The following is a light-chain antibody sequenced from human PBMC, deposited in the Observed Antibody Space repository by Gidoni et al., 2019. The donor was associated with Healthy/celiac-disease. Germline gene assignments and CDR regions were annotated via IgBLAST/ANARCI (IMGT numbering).Light chain of an antibody. CDR2: AAS. Sequence: IPVTQSPSSLSASVGDRVTITCRASQSISSYLNWYQQKPGKAPKLLIYAASSWQSGVPSRFSGSGSGTDVTLTISSLQPEDVATYYCQQSYSTPPYTFGQGTKLEIK. CDR3: QQSYSTPPYT. V-gene: IGKV1-39*01. CDR1: QSISSY. J-gene: IGKJ2*01.